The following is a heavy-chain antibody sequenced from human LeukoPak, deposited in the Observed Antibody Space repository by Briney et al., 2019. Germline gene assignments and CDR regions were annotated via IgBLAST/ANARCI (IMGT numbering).Heavy chain of an antibody. J-gene: IGHJ4*02. D-gene: IGHD4-17*01. CDR1: GGSIRSGY. CDR2: MYESGST. V-gene: IGHV4-59*08. CDR3: ARQPGYGDYRLGD. Sequence: SETLSLTCTVSGGSIRSGYWSWIRQPPGKGLEWIGFMYESGSTKYNPSFTSRVTISVDTSKNQFSLNLSSVTAADTAVYYCARQPGYGDYRLGDWGQGTLVTVSS.